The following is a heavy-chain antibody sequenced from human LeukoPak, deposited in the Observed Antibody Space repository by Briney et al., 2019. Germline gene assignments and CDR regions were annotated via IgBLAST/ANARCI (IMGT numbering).Heavy chain of an antibody. CDR3: ARRAVTTKPYWYFDL. V-gene: IGHV4-59*08. D-gene: IGHD4-11*01. Sequence: PSETLSLTCTVSRGSISSYYWSWIRQPPGKGLEWIGYIYYSGSTNFNPSLKSRVTISVDTSKNQFSLKLSSVTAADTAVYYCARRAVTTKPYWYFDLWGRGTLVTVSS. CDR1: RGSISSYY. J-gene: IGHJ2*01. CDR2: IYYSGST.